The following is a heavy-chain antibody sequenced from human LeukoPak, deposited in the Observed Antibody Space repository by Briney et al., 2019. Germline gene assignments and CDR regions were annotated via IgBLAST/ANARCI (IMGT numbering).Heavy chain of an antibody. Sequence: GASVKVSCKASGYTFTSYGISWVRQAPGQGLEWMGWISAYNGNTNYAQKLQGRVTMTTDTSTSTAYMELRSLRSDDTAVYYCAREARSSWYQPYNWFDPWGQGTLVTVSS. J-gene: IGHJ5*02. CDR1: GYTFTSYG. D-gene: IGHD6-13*01. CDR2: ISAYNGNT. CDR3: AREARSSWYQPYNWFDP. V-gene: IGHV1-18*01.